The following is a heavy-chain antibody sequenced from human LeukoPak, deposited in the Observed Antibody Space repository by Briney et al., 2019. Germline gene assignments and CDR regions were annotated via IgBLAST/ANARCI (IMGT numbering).Heavy chain of an antibody. V-gene: IGHV4-34*01. CDR3: ARGATISETGYFDF. Sequence: KPSETLSLTCAVYGGSFSRYYWSWIRQSPGKGLEWIAEIDHRGDTNYNPSVKGRVTISVDTSKNQFSPKMRSLSAADTALYYCARGATISETGYFDFWGQGTLVTVSS. CDR2: IDHRGDT. D-gene: IGHD5-24*01. CDR1: GGSFSRYY. J-gene: IGHJ4*03.